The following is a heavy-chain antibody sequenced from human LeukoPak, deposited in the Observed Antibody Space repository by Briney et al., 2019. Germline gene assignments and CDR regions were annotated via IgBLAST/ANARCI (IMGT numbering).Heavy chain of an antibody. J-gene: IGHJ4*02. CDR2: IYYSGST. Sequence: SQTLSLTCTVSGGSISSGDYYWSWIRQPPGKGLEWIGYIYYSGSTNYNPSLKSRVTISVDTSKNQFSLKLSSVTAADTAVYYCARYCSSTSCSGFDYWGQGTLVTVSS. CDR3: ARYCSSTSCSGFDY. CDR1: GGSISSGDYY. D-gene: IGHD2-2*01. V-gene: IGHV4-61*08.